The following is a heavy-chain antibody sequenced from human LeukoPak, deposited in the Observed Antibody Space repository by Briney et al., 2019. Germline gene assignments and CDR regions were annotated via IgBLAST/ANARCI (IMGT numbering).Heavy chain of an antibody. CDR1: GFTFSSYS. D-gene: IGHD5-24*01. CDR3: AKDSEATIPYYFDY. J-gene: IGHJ4*02. V-gene: IGHV3-48*01. Sequence: GGSLRLSCAAPGFTFSSYSMNWVRQAPGKGLEWVSYISSSSSTIYYADSVKGRFTISRDNSKNTLYLQMNSLRAEDTAVYYCAKDSEATIPYYFDYWGQGTLVTVSS. CDR2: ISSSSSTI.